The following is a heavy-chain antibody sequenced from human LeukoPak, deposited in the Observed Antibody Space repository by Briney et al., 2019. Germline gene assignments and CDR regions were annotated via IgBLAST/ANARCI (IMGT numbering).Heavy chain of an antibody. CDR1: VGTFSSYA. V-gene: IGHV1-69*05. CDR2: IIPIFGTA. CDR3: ASGPGGSNEMFDP. D-gene: IGHD3-16*01. Sequence: SVTVSCKPSVGTFSSYAISWLRQAPGQGMEWVGRIIPIFGTANYEQKFQGRVTITTDESTSTAYMELSRLRSEDTAVYYCASGPGGSNEMFDPWGQGTLVAVSS. J-gene: IGHJ5*02.